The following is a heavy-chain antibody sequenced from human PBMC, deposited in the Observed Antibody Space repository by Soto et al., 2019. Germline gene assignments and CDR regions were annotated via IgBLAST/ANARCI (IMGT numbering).Heavy chain of an antibody. V-gene: IGHV1-18*01. CDR3: ARFEAHYWSGYQENWFDP. J-gene: IGHJ5*02. CDR1: GYTFTIYG. Sequence: GASVKVSCKASGYTFTIYGIIWVRQAPGQGLEWMGWISAYNGNTNYAQKLQGRVTMTTDTSTSTAYMELRSLRSDDTAVYYCARFEAHYWSGYQENWFDPWGQGTLVTVSS. D-gene: IGHD3-3*01. CDR2: ISAYNGNT.